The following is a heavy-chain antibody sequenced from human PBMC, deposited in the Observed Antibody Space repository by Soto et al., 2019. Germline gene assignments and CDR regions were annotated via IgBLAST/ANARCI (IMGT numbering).Heavy chain of an antibody. CDR1: GGSISSGGYY. D-gene: IGHD6-19*01. CDR3: ARVNPGQWLVNY. V-gene: IGHV4-31*03. CDR2: IYYSGTT. Sequence: QVQLQESDPGLVKPSQTLSLTCTVSGGSISSGGYYWSWIRQHPGKGLEWIGYIYYSGTTYCNPSLKSRVTISVDTSKNQFSLKLTSVTAADTAVYYCARVNPGQWLVNYWGQGTLVTVSS. J-gene: IGHJ4*02.